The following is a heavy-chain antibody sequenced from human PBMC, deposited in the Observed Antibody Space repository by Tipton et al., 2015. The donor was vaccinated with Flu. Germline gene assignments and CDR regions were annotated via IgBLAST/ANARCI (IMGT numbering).Heavy chain of an antibody. CDR3: ARFGSYPRTWFDP. CDR2: TNHSGGT. CDR1: DGSFLNYV. Sequence: LRLSCAVNDGSFLNYVWTWIRQSPGKGLEWIGETNHSGGTKYNPSLKSRVTISLDTSKNHFFLNLTSMTAADTAMYYCARFGSYPRTWFDPWGQGTLVTVSS. J-gene: IGHJ5*02. V-gene: IGHV4-34*01. D-gene: IGHD1-26*01.